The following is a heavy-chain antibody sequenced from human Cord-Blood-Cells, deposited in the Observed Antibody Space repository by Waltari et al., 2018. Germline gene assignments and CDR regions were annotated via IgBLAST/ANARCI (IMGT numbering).Heavy chain of an antibody. CDR3: AREVAAAGKGNYYYYGMDV. V-gene: IGHV4-38-2*02. CDR1: GYSISRGSY. D-gene: IGHD6-13*01. Sequence: QVQLQESGQGLVKPSETLSLTCAVSGYSISRGSYWSWLRQPPGKGLEWIGSIYHSGSTYYNPSLKSRVTISVDTSKNQFSLKLSSVTAADTAVYYCAREVAAAGKGNYYYYGMDVWGQGTTVTVSS. J-gene: IGHJ6*02. CDR2: IYHSGST.